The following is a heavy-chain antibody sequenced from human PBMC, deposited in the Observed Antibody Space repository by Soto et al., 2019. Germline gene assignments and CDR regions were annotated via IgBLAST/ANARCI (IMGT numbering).Heavy chain of an antibody. CDR1: GYTFTSYD. J-gene: IGHJ5*02. CDR2: ISAYNGNT. CDR3: ARESAVAAIDP. V-gene: IGHV1-18*01. Sequence: ASVKVSCKASGYTFTSYDINWVRQATGQGLEWMGWISAYNGNTNYAQKLQGRVTMTTDTSTSTAYMELRSLRSDDTAVYYCARESAVAAIDPWGQGTLVTVSS. D-gene: IGHD6-19*01.